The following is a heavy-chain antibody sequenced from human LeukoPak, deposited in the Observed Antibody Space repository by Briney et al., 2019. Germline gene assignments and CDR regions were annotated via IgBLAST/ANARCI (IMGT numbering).Heavy chain of an antibody. CDR3: VRVMLGSSKFFDL. Sequence: GGSLRLSCAGSGFTFSHYYIDWARQAPGKGLEWVARIRNKANNYSIEYAASVKGRFTISRDDSKNSVYLQMNSLKSEDTADYYCVRVMLGSSKFFDLWGRGTLVTVSS. D-gene: IGHD1-26*01. CDR2: IRNKANNYSI. J-gene: IGHJ2*01. V-gene: IGHV3-72*01. CDR1: GFTFSHYY.